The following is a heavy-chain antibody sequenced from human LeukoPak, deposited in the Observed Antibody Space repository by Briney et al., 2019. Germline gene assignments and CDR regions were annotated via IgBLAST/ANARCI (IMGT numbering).Heavy chain of an antibody. Sequence: GGSLRLSCAASGLSFGFYAMSWVRQAPGKGLEWVSSISGGGGAGTYYADSVRGRFTISRDNSKNTLYLQMDSLRAEDTALYYCAKDFVRYNIQFDYWGQGALVTVSS. D-gene: IGHD1-14*01. J-gene: IGHJ4*02. CDR2: ISGGGGAGT. CDR1: GLSFGFYA. CDR3: AKDFVRYNIQFDY. V-gene: IGHV3-23*01.